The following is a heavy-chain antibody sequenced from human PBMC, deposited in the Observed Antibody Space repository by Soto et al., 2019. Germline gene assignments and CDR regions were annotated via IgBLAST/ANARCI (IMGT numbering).Heavy chain of an antibody. CDR2: IIPIFGTA. V-gene: IGHV1-69*13. D-gene: IGHD5-18*01. Sequence: ASVKVSCKASGGTFSSYAISWVRQAPGQGLEWMGGIIPIFGTANYAQKFQGRVTITADESTSTAYMELSSLRSEDTAVYYCAILDRGYSYGQEFDYWGQGTLVTVSS. J-gene: IGHJ4*02. CDR3: AILDRGYSYGQEFDY. CDR1: GGTFSSYA.